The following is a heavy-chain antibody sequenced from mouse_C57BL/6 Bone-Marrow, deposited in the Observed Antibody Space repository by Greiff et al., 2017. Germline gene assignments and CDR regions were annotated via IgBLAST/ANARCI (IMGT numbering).Heavy chain of an antibody. V-gene: IGHV1-81*01. J-gene: IGHJ2*01. Sequence: QVHVKQSGAELARPGASVKLSCTASGYTFTSYGISWVKQRTGQGLEWIGEIYPRSGNTYYNEKFKGKATLTADKSSSTAYMELRSLKSEDSAVDFWGREGPSVDYWGQGTTLTVAS. CDR1: GYTFTSYG. CDR3: GREGPSVDY. CDR2: IYPRSGNT.